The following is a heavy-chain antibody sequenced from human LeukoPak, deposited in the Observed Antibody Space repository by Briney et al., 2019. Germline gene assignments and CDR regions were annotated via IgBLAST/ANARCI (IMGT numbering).Heavy chain of an antibody. CDR1: GFTFSSYW. J-gene: IGHJ4*02. Sequence: PGGSLRLSCAASGFTFSSYWMHWVRHAPGKGLVWVSRINTDGSSTSYADSVKGRFTISRDNAKNTLYLQMNSLRAEDTAVYYCARTDSSGYYFDCWGQGTLVTVSS. V-gene: IGHV3-74*01. CDR3: ARTDSSGYYFDC. CDR2: INTDGSST. D-gene: IGHD3-22*01.